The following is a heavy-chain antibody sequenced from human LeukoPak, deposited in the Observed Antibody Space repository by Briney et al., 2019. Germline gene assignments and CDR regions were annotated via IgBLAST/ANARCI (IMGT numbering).Heavy chain of an antibody. J-gene: IGHJ4*02. CDR2: IYHSGST. D-gene: IGHD3-9*01. CDR3: ARGGLEYDILTGYYMSLVY. Sequence: SETLSLTCAVSGYSISSGYYWGWIRQPPWKGLEWIGSIYHSGSTYYNPSLKSRVTISVDTSKNQFSLKLSSVTAADTAVYYCARGGLEYDILTGYYMSLVYWGQGTLVTVSS. V-gene: IGHV4-38-2*01. CDR1: GYSISSGYY.